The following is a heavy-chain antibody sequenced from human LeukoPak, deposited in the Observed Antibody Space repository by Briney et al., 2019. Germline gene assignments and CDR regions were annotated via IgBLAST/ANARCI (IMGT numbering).Heavy chain of an antibody. Sequence: PGGSLRLSCAASGFIFSDYFISWVRQAPGQGLEWLSYVSTTGSHTNYADSVKGRFTISRDNVKKSLYLQMNSLRPDDTAAYYCARGGGYAFDIWGQGPVVTVSS. CDR2: VSTTGSHT. V-gene: IGHV3-11*05. J-gene: IGHJ3*02. D-gene: IGHD6-25*01. CDR3: ARGGGYAFDI. CDR1: GFIFSDYF.